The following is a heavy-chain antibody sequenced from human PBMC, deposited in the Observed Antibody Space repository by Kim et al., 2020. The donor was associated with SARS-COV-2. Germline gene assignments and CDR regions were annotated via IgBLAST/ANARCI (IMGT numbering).Heavy chain of an antibody. J-gene: IGHJ4*02. CDR3: ARGLGGSYYLDY. D-gene: IGHD1-26*01. V-gene: IGHV4-34*01. Sequence: TYNPSLKSRVTISVDTSKNQFSLKLSSVTAADTAVYYCARGLGGSYYLDYWGQGTLVTVSS.